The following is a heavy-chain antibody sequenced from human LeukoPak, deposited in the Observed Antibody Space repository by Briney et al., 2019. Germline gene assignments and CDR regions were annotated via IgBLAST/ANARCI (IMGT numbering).Heavy chain of an antibody. CDR1: GFTSSDSA. CDR3: TRLSDPLTDHFFDF. V-gene: IGHV3-73*01. CDR2: IRGKARNYAT. J-gene: IGHJ4*02. D-gene: IGHD3-9*01. Sequence: GGSLRLSCAASGFTSSDSAFHWVRQASGKGLEWVGRIRGKARNYATAYAASVTGRFTISRDDSKNTAYLQMNSLKIEDTAVYYCTRLSDPLTDHFFDFWGPGTLVTVSS.